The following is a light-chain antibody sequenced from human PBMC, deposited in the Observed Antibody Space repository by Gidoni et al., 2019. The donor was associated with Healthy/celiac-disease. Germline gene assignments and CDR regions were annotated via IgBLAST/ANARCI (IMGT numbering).Light chain of an antibody. CDR1: QSVSSSY. Sequence: DIVLTQSPGTLSLSPGERATLSCRASQSVSSSYLAWYQQKPGQAPRLLIYGASSRATGIPDRFSGSGSGTDFTLTISRLEPEDFAVYYCQQYGSSTGLTFGGGTKVEIK. CDR2: GAS. J-gene: IGKJ4*01. CDR3: QQYGSSTGLT. V-gene: IGKV3-20*01.